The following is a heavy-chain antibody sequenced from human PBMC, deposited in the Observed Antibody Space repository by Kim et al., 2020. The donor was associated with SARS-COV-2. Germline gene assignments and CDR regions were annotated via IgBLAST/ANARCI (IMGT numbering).Heavy chain of an antibody. CDR2: IFYSGNT. J-gene: IGHJ1*01. D-gene: IGHD2-8*01. V-gene: IGHV4-39*01. Sequence: SETLSLTCTVSGGSISSSSYYWGWIRQPPGKGLEWIGSIFYSGNTYYNPSLKSRVTMSVDTSKNQFSLKQGSVTAADTAVYYCASHLNGGILAKYFQHWGQGTLVTVSS. CDR3: ASHLNGGILAKYFQH. CDR1: GGSISSSSYY.